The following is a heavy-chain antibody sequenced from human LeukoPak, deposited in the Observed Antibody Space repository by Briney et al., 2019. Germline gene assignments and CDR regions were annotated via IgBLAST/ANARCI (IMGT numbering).Heavy chain of an antibody. CDR1: GGTFSSYA. D-gene: IGHD4-23*01. CDR3: ARDYGGNSGSC. V-gene: IGHV1-69*04. CDR2: IIPIFGIA. Sequence: SVKLSCKASGGTFSSYAISCVRQAPGQGLEWMGRIIPIFGIANYAQKFQGRVTITADKSTSTAYMELSSLRSEDTAVYYCARDYGGNSGSCWGQGTLVTVSS. J-gene: IGHJ4*02.